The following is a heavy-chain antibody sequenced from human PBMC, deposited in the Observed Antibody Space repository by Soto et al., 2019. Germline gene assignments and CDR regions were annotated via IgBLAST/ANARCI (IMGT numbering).Heavy chain of an antibody. CDR2: INHSGST. D-gene: IGHD6-13*01. Sequence: PSETLSLTCAVYGGSFSGYYWSWIRQPPGKGLEWIGEINHSGSTNYNPSLKSRVTISVDTSKNQFSLKLSSVTAADTAVYYCARLSIAAAAARAGFRIYYGMDVWGQGTTVTSP. V-gene: IGHV4-34*01. CDR1: GGSFSGYY. J-gene: IGHJ6*02. CDR3: ARLSIAAAAARAGFRIYYGMDV.